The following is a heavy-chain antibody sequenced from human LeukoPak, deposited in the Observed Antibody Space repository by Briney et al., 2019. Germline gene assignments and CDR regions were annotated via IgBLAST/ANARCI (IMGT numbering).Heavy chain of an antibody. CDR1: GYSISSGYY. J-gene: IGHJ4*02. V-gene: IGHV4-38-2*02. D-gene: IGHD3-10*01. CDR3: ARVGGGGSGSYGY. CDR2: IYHSGST. Sequence: PSETLSLTCTVSGYSISSGYYWGWIRQPPGKGLEWIGSIYHSGSTYYNPSLKSRVTISVDTSKNQFSLKLSSVTAADTAVYYCARVGGGGSGSYGYWGQGTLVTVSS.